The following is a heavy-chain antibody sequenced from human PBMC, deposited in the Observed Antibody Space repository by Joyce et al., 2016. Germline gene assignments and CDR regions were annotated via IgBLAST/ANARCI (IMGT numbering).Heavy chain of an antibody. V-gene: IGHV3-21*01. CDR1: GFTFSSYS. J-gene: IGHJ4*02. CDR2: LSSSSSYI. D-gene: IGHD2-8*01. CDR3: ARSSYTNGIFDY. Sequence: EVQLVESGGGLVKPGGSLRLSCAASGFTFSSYSMSWVRQARENGLDWVSSLSSSSSYIKYTDSVKGRFTISRDNAKNSLYLQMNSLRVEDTAVYYCARSSYTNGIFDYWGQGTLVTVSS.